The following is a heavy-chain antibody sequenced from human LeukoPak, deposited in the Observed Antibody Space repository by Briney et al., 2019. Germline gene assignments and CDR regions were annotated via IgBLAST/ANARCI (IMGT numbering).Heavy chain of an antibody. V-gene: IGHV1-18*01. Sequence: ASVKVSCKASGYTFTSYGISWVRQAPGQGLEWMGWISAYNGNTNYAQKLQGRVTMITDTSTSTAYMELRSLRSDDTAVYYCAREYYYDSSGYYWAIGAFDIWGQGTMVTVSS. D-gene: IGHD3-22*01. CDR2: ISAYNGNT. CDR3: AREYYYDSSGYYWAIGAFDI. CDR1: GYTFTSYG. J-gene: IGHJ3*02.